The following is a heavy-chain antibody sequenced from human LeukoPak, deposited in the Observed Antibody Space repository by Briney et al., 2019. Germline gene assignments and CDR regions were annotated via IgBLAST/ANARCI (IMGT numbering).Heavy chain of an antibody. CDR3: AGSLVRGVRSYYYYYGMDV. V-gene: IGHV3-74*01. Sequence: GGSLRLSCAVSGFNFDDYAMHWVRQAPGKGLVWVSRIKSDDSSTNYADSVKGRFTISRDNAKNTLYLQMNSLRAEDTAVYYCAGSLVRGVRSYYYYYGMDVWGQGTTVTVSS. CDR1: GFNFDDYA. J-gene: IGHJ6*02. D-gene: IGHD3-10*01. CDR2: IKSDDSST.